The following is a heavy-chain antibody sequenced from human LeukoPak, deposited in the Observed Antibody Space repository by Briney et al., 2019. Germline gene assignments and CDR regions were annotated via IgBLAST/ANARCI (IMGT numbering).Heavy chain of an antibody. CDR2: ISYDGSNK. V-gene: IGHV3-30*01. D-gene: IGHD5-24*01. CDR1: GFTFSSYA. Sequence: PGGSPRLSGAASGFTFSSYAMRWVRQAPGKGLEWVAVISYDGSNKYYADSVKGRFTISRDNSKNTLYLQMNSLRAEDTAVYYCARGSRDGYNDAFDIWGQGTMVTVSS. J-gene: IGHJ3*02. CDR3: ARGSRDGYNDAFDI.